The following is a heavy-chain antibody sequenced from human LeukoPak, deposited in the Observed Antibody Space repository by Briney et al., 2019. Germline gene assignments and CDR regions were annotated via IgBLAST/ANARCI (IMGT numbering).Heavy chain of an antibody. CDR3: ASGGGRDGYNYDYYGTDV. CDR1: GYTFTSYG. D-gene: IGHD5-24*01. V-gene: IGHV1-18*01. J-gene: IGHJ6*02. CDR2: ISAYNGNT. Sequence: ASVKVSCKASGYTFTSYGISWVRQAPGQGLEWMGWISAYNGNTNYAQKLQGRVTMTTDTSTSTAYMELRSLRSDDTAVYYCASGGGRDGYNYDYYGTDVWGQGTTVTVSS.